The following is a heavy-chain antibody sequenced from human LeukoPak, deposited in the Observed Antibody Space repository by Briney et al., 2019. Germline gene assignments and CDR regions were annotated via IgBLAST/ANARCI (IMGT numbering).Heavy chain of an antibody. J-gene: IGHJ5*02. D-gene: IGHD2-15*01. Sequence: SGTLSLTCTVSGGSISSYYWSWIRQPPGKGLEWIGYIYYSGSTNYNPSLKSRVTISVDTSKNQFSLKLSSVTAADTAVYYCARYCSGGSCPNWFDPWGQGTLVTVSS. V-gene: IGHV4-59*01. CDR3: ARYCSGGSCPNWFDP. CDR2: IYYSGST. CDR1: GGSISSYY.